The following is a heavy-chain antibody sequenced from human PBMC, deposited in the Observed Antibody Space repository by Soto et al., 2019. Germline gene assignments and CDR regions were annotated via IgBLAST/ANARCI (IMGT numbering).Heavy chain of an antibody. D-gene: IGHD6-13*01. CDR2: ISSSSSTI. J-gene: IGHJ4*02. V-gene: IGHV3-48*01. CDR3: ARVRYSSSWYISPLDY. Sequence: PGGSLRLSCAASGFTFSSYSMNWFRQAPGKGLEWVSYISSSSSTIYYADSVKGRFAISRDNAKNSLYLQMNSLRAEDTAVYYCARVRYSSSWYISPLDYWGQGTLVTVSS. CDR1: GFTFSSYS.